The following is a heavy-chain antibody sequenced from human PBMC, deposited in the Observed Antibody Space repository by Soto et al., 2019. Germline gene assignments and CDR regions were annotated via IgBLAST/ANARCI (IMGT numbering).Heavy chain of an antibody. J-gene: IGHJ4*02. CDR1: GFTFSNYG. V-gene: IGHV3-33*01. Sequence: PGGSLRLSCAASGFTFSNYGMHWVLQAPGKGLEWVAVIWYDGNNKYYADSVKGRFTISRDNSNNTLYVQMTSLRAEDTAVYYCARGLHSLFDYWGQGTLVTVSS. CDR2: IWYDGNNK. CDR3: ARGLHSLFDY. D-gene: IGHD2-21*01.